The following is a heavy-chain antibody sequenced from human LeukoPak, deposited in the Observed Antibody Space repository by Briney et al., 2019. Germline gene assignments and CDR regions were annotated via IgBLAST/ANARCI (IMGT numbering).Heavy chain of an antibody. CDR3: AREAPYSNYEGYYYYYMDV. CDR1: GGSISSYY. V-gene: IGHV4-4*07. J-gene: IGHJ6*03. CDR2: IYTSGST. Sequence: PSETLSLTCTVSGGSISSYYWSWIRQPAGKGLEWIGRIYTSGSTNYNPSLKSRVTMSVDTSKNQFSLKLSSVTAADTAVYYCAREAPYSNYEGYYYYYMDVWGKGTTVTVSS. D-gene: IGHD4-11*01.